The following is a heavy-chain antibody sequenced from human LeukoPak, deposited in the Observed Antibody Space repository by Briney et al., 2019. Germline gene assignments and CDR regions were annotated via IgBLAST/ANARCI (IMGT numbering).Heavy chain of an antibody. CDR3: ARDLKWELLSFDY. D-gene: IGHD1-26*01. J-gene: IGHJ4*02. CDR1: GFTFSSYS. CDR2: ISSSSSTI. Sequence: PGGSLRLSCAASGFTFSSYSMNWVRQAPGKGLEWVSYISSSSSTIYYADSVKGRFTISRDNAKNSLYLQMNSLRAEDTAVYYCARDLKWELLSFDYWGQGTLVTVSS. V-gene: IGHV3-48*04.